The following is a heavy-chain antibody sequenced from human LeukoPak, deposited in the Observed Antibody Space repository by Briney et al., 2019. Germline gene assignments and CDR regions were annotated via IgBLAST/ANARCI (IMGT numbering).Heavy chain of an antibody. V-gene: IGHV3-30*04. J-gene: IGHJ4*02. CDR1: GFNFSSYA. Sequence: GGSLRLSCETSGFNFSSYAMHWVRQAPGKGLEWVAVISYDGSNKYYADSVKGRFTISRDNSKNTLYLQMNSLRAEDTAVYYCARGVRIAVTELDYWGQGTLVTVSS. D-gene: IGHD6-19*01. CDR3: ARGVRIAVTELDY. CDR2: ISYDGSNK.